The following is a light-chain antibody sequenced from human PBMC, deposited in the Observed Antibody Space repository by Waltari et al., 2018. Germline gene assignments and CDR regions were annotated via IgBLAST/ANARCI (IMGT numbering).Light chain of an antibody. J-gene: IGLJ3*02. CDR3: FSYTTSSTWV. V-gene: IGLV2-14*01. Sequence: QSALTQPASVSGSPGQSITISCTGATSHLVDYNYVPWYLQHPDKAPRLMIYEVSNRPSGVSNRFSGSKSGNTASLTISGLQAEDEADYYCFSYTTSSTWVFGGGTKLTVL. CDR2: EVS. CDR1: TSHLVDYNY.